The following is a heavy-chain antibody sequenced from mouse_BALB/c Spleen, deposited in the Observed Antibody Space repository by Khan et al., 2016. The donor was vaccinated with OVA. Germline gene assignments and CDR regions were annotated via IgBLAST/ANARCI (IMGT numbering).Heavy chain of an antibody. CDR3: ARGTFDY. CDR1: GYSFTSYY. J-gene: IGHJ3*01. D-gene: IGHD3-3*01. Sequence: VQLQQSGPELMKPGASVNISCKASGYSFTSYYTHWVKQSHGKSLEWIGHIAPFNGGTDYNQKFKGKATLTVDKSSNTAYMHLSSLTSEDHAVYYCARGTFDYWGQGTLVAVSA. V-gene: IGHV1S135*01. CDR2: IAPFNGGT.